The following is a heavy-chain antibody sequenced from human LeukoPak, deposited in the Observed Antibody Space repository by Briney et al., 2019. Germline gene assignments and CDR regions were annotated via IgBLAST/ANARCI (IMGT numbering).Heavy chain of an antibody. J-gene: IGHJ6*03. CDR2: INLGGST. CDR1: GVSLSGNY. V-gene: IGHV4-34*01. Sequence: PSETLSLTCAVSGVSLSGNYWGWIRQPPGKGLEWIWEINLGGSTDYTPSLQGRVTISQDTPKNQFSLKLSSVTAADTAVYYCARGYSSGWYGSPAGYYMDVWGKGTTVTVSS. D-gene: IGHD6-19*01. CDR3: ARGYSSGWYGSPAGYYMDV.